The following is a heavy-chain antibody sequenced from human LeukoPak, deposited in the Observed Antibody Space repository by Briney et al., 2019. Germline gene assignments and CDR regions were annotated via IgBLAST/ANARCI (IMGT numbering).Heavy chain of an antibody. CDR1: GGTFSSYA. Sequence: SVKVSCRASGGTFSSYAISWVRQAPGQGLEWMGRIIPIFGTANYAQKFQGRVTITTDESTSTAYMELSSLRSEDTAVYYCARRGYSGYDKNGGAFDIWGQGTMVTVSS. V-gene: IGHV1-69*05. CDR2: IIPIFGTA. CDR3: ARRGYSGYDKNGGAFDI. J-gene: IGHJ3*02. D-gene: IGHD5-12*01.